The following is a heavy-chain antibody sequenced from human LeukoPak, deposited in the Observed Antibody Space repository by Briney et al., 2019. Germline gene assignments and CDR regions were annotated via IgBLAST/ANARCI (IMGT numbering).Heavy chain of an antibody. CDR3: ASPGPRDYDFWSGYGN. D-gene: IGHD3-3*01. CDR2: INPNSGGT. J-gene: IGHJ4*02. CDR1: GYTFTVYY. Sequence: GASVKVSFKASGYTFTVYYMHWVRQAPGQGLEWMGWINPNSGGTNYAQKFQGRVTMTRDTSISTAYMELSRLRSDDTAVYYCASPGPRDYDFWSGYGNWGQGTLVTVSS. V-gene: IGHV1-2*02.